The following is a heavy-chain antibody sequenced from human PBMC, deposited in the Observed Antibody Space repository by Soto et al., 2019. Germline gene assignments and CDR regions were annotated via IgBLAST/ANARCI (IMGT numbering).Heavy chain of an antibody. J-gene: IGHJ4*02. CDR3: ALNTEIVVVISSGFDY. CDR1: GCTFISYG. Sequence: PGGSLRLSCAASGCTFISYGMHWVRQAPGKGLEWVAVISYDGSNKYYADSVKGRFTISRDNSKNTLYLQMNSLRAEDTAVYYCALNTEIVVVISSGFDYWGQGTLVTVSS. CDR2: ISYDGSNK. V-gene: IGHV3-30*03. D-gene: IGHD3-22*01.